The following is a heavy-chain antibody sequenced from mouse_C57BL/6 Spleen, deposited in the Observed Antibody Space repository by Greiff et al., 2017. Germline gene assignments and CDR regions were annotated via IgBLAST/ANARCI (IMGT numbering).Heavy chain of an antibody. CDR2: INPSNGGT. D-gene: IGHD1-1*01. CDR1: VYTFTSYW. CDR3: ARWNYYGSSYWYFYV. J-gene: IGHJ1*03. V-gene: IGHV1-53*01. Sequence: QVQLQQPGTELMKPGASVKLSFKASVYTFTSYWMHWVKQRPGQGLEWIGNINPSNGGTNYNEKFKSNATLTVDESSSTAYMQLSSLTSEDSAVYYCARWNYYGSSYWYFYVWGTGTTVSGAS.